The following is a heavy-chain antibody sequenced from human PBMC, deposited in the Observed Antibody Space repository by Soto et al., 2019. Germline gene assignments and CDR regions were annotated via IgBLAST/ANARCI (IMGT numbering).Heavy chain of an antibody. CDR3: ARRLIDIWSHGPALDF. CDR2: IYYNGDT. J-gene: IGHJ3*01. CDR1: GGSVSSGNYF. Sequence: QLQLQESGPGLVKPSETLSLTCAVSGGSVSSGNYFWGWIRQPPGKGLEWIGNIYYNGDTYYNPSLRSGVTMPFATAKTQCSLRLTSLTAAEPAVYYCARRLIDIWSHGPALDFGGQETLVTVSP. V-gene: IGHV4-39*01. D-gene: IGHD1-20*01.